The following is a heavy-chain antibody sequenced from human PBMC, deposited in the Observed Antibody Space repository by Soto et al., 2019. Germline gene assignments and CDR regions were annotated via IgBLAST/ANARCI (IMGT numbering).Heavy chain of an antibody. CDR2: INPGDSDT. CDR1: GYSFSSYL. J-gene: IGHJ3*02. CDR3: ARRDIVLVPGAMTAFDI. Sequence: GDSLKISCKGYGYSFSSYLIGWVRQMPGKGLEWMGMINPGDSDTIYSPSFRGQVTISADKSITTAYLQWSSLKASDTAMYYCARRDIVLVPGAMTAFDIWGQGTMVTVSS. D-gene: IGHD2-2*01. V-gene: IGHV5-51*01.